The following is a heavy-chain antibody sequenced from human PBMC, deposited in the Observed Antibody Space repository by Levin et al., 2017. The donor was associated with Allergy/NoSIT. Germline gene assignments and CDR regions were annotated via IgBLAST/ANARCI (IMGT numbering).Heavy chain of an antibody. J-gene: IGHJ4*02. D-gene: IGHD3-22*01. Sequence: GESLKISCKASGYTFTSYYMHWVRQAPGQGLEWMGIINPSGGSTSYAQKFQGRVTMTRDTSTSTVYMELSSLRSEDTAVYYCARHVDYDSSGYYFDYWGQGTLVTVSS. CDR2: INPSGGST. V-gene: IGHV1-46*01. CDR1: GYTFTSYY. CDR3: ARHVDYDSSGYYFDY.